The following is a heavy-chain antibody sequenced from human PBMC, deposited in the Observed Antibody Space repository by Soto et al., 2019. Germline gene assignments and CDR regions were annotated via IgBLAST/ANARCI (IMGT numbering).Heavy chain of an antibody. CDR3: AREKRYSSSWYVDY. CDR1: GYTFTSYG. V-gene: IGHV1-18*01. Sequence: ASVKVSCKASGYTFTSYGISWVRQAPGQGLEWMGWISAYNGNTNYAQKLQGRVTMTTDTSTSTAYMELRSLRSDDTAVYYCAREKRYSSSWYVDYWGQGTLVTVSS. J-gene: IGHJ4*02. CDR2: ISAYNGNT. D-gene: IGHD6-13*01.